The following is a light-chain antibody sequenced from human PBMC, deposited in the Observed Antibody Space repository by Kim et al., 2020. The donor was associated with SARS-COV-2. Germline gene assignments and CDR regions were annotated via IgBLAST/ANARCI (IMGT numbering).Light chain of an antibody. CDR2: DVS. CDR1: SSDVGGYNY. Sequence: GQSITISCTGTSSDVGGYNYVSWYQQYPGKAPKLMIYDVSNRPSGVSNRFSGSKSGNTASLTISGLQAEDEADYYCSSYTSSSTQVFGGGTQLTVL. J-gene: IGLJ2*01. CDR3: SSYTSSSTQV. V-gene: IGLV2-14*03.